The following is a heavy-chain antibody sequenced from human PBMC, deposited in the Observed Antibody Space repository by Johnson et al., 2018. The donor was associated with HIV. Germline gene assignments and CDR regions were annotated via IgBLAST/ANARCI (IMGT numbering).Heavy chain of an antibody. CDR2: ISYDGSNK. D-gene: IGHD4-23*01. V-gene: IGHV3-30*04. CDR1: GFTFSSYA. J-gene: IGHJ3*02. CDR3: ARDGGETVVGSGAFDI. Sequence: QMQLVESGGGLVKPGGSLRLSCAASGFTFSSYAMHWVRQAPGKGLEWVAVISYDGSNKYYADSVKGRFTISRDNSKNTLYLQMNSLRAEDTAVYYCARDGGETVVGSGAFDIWGQGTMVTVSS.